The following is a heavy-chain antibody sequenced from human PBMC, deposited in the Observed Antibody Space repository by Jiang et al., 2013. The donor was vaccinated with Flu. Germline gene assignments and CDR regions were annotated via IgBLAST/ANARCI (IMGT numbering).Heavy chain of an antibody. D-gene: IGHD6-19*01. CDR2: ISGSGGST. CDR3: AKAVAGTFAIFDY. Sequence: VESGGGLVQPGGSLRLSCAASGFTFSSYAMSWVRQAPGKGLEWVSAISGSGGSTYYADSVKGRFTIPRDNSKNTRYLQMNSLRAEDTAVYYCAKAVAGTFAIFDYWGQGTLVTVSS. J-gene: IGHJ4*02. V-gene: IGHV3-23*04. CDR1: GFTFSSYA.